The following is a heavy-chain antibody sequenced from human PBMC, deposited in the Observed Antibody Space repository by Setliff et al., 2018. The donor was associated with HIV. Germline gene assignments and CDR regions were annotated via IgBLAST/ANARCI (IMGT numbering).Heavy chain of an antibody. CDR3: ARDFAGITAAGADY. Sequence: LRLSCAASGFTFSNYAMNWVRQAPGKGLEWVSFFSGGGGGTYYADSVKGRFTISRDNSTNTLYLQMNSLRAEDTAVYYCARDFAGITAAGADYWGQGTLVTVSS. CDR1: GFTFSNYA. V-gene: IGHV3-23*01. CDR2: FSGGGGGT. J-gene: IGHJ4*02. D-gene: IGHD6-13*01.